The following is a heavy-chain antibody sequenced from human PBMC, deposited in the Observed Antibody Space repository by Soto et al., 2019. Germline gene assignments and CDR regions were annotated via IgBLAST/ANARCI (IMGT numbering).Heavy chain of an antibody. D-gene: IGHD4-17*01. Sequence: VHLMQSGAEVKQPGSSVKVSCKASGGTFSSHSINWVQQAPGQGLEGMGGFITLFGTANYAQNFQGRVTITADQSPSTAYMEPNSLRSDDTAVYYCAREVGYGDFSAALLDWGQGTLVTVSS. CDR2: FITLFGTA. CDR1: GGTFSSHS. CDR3: AREVGYGDFSAALLD. V-gene: IGHV1-69*01. J-gene: IGHJ4*02.